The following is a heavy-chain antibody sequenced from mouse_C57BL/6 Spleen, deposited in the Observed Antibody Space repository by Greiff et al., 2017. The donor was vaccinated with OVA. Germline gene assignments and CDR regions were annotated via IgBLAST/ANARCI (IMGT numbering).Heavy chain of an antibody. CDR3: ARGVGSSSFAY. V-gene: IGHV14-2*01. CDR2: IDPEDGET. CDR1: GFNIKDYY. Sequence: VQLKESGAELVKPGASVKLSCTASGFNIKDYYMPWVKQRPEQGLEWIGRIDPEDGETKYAPKFQGKATITADTSSNTAYLQLSSLTSEDTAVYYCARGVGSSSFAYWGQGTLVTVSA. D-gene: IGHD1-1*01. J-gene: IGHJ3*01.